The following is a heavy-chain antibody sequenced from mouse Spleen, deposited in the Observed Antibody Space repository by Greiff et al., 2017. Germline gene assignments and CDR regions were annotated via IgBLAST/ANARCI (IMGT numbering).Heavy chain of an antibody. D-gene: IGHD1-1*01. Sequence: QVQLQQSGPELVKPGASVKISCKASGYAFSSSWMNWVKQRPGKGLEWIGRIYPGDGDTNYNGKFKGKATLTADKSSSTAYMQLSSLTSEDSAVYFCARSNYYGRSFYYAMDYWGQGTSVTVSS. V-gene: IGHV1-82*01. CDR2: IYPGDGDT. CDR3: ARSNYYGRSFYYAMDY. CDR1: GYAFSSSW. J-gene: IGHJ4*01.